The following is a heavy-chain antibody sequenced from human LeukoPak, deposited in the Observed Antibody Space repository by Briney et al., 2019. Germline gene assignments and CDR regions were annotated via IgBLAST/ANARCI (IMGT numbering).Heavy chain of an antibody. D-gene: IGHD2-2*01. CDR2: MNPNSGNT. J-gene: IGHJ5*02. CDR3: AREIVVVPAATPWFDP. CDR1: GYTFTSYD. V-gene: IGHV1-8*01. Sequence: GASVKVSCKASGYTFTSYDINWVRQATGQGLEWMGWMNPNSGNTGYAQKFQGRVTMTRNTSISTAYMELSSLRSEDTAVYYCAREIVVVPAATPWFDPWGQGTLVTVSS.